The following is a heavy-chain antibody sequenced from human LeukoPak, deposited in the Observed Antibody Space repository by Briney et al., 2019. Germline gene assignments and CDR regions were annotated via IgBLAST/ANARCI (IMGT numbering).Heavy chain of an antibody. J-gene: IGHJ3*02. V-gene: IGHV3-13*01. CDR2: IGSDGET. D-gene: IGHD3-22*01. CDR1: GFTFSSYD. CDR3: ARDSTYDSSGYYFVVDAFDI. Sequence: GGSLRLSCAASGFTFSSYDMHWVRQRTGKGLEWVSGIGSDGETHYAGSVKGRFTISRDNAKNSLYLQMNSLRAEDTAVYYCARDSTYDSSGYYFVVDAFDIWGQGTMVTVSS.